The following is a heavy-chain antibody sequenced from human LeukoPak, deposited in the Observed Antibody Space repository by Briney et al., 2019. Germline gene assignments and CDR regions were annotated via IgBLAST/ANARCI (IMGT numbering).Heavy chain of an antibody. CDR1: GFPFSNYA. D-gene: IGHD3-22*01. CDR3: AKGLGTSGYHDY. J-gene: IGHJ4*02. CDR2: ISDSGDRT. Sequence: GGSLRLSCAASGFPFSNYAMTWVRQAPGKGLERVSGISDSGDRTYYADSVKGRFTISRDNSKNMLYLLMNSLRVEDTALYYCAKGLGTSGYHDYWGQGTLVTVSS. V-gene: IGHV3-23*01.